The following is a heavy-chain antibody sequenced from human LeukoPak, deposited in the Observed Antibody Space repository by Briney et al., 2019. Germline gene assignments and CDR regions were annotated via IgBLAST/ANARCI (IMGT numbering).Heavy chain of an antibody. CDR3: ARVNHMDV. J-gene: IGHJ6*02. CDR2: IGGDSSYI. CDR1: GFTFSTYN. Sequence: GGSLRLSCAASGFTFSTYNMNWVRQAPGKGLGWVSSIGGDSSYIYYADSVKGRLTVSRDNAKNSLYLQMNSLRAEDTAVYCCARVNHMDVWGQGTTVTVS. D-gene: IGHD1-14*01. V-gene: IGHV3-21*01.